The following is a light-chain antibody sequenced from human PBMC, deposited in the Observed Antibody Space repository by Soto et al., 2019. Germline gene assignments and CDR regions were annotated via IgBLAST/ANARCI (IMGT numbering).Light chain of an antibody. Sequence: QSVLTQPASVSGSPGQSITISCTGTSSDIGGYNYVSWSQQHPSKAPKLLIFEVSNRPSGVPSRFSGSKSGNTASLTISGLQAEDEADYYCSSYSSSSTYVFGTGTKVTVL. CDR1: SSDIGGYNY. V-gene: IGLV2-14*01. CDR3: SSYSSSSTYV. CDR2: EVS. J-gene: IGLJ1*01.